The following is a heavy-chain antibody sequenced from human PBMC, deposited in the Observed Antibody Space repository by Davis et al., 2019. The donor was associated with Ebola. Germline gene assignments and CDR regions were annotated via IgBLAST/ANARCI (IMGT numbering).Heavy chain of an antibody. D-gene: IGHD2-15*01. Sequence: SVKVSCKASGGTFSSYAISWVRQAPGQGLEWMGGIIPIFGTANYAQKFQGRVTITADKSTSTAYMELSSLRSEDTAVYYCARGGYCSGGSCYNYYYYYSMDVWGQGTTVTVSS. V-gene: IGHV1-69*06. CDR1: GGTFSSYA. J-gene: IGHJ6*02. CDR3: ARGGYCSGGSCYNYYYYYSMDV. CDR2: IIPIFGTA.